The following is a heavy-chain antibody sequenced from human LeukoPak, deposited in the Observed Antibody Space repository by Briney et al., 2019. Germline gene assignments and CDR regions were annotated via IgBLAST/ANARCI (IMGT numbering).Heavy chain of an antibody. Sequence: PGGSLRLSCAASGFTFSSYWMSWVRQAPGEGLEWVSAISGSGGSTYYADSVKGRFTISRDNSKNTLYLQMNSLRAEDTAVYYCAKGPRRLAGATYYYYYYMDVWGKGTTVTISS. CDR2: ISGSGGST. J-gene: IGHJ6*03. D-gene: IGHD1-26*01. CDR1: GFTFSSYW. CDR3: AKGPRRLAGATYYYYYYMDV. V-gene: IGHV3-23*01.